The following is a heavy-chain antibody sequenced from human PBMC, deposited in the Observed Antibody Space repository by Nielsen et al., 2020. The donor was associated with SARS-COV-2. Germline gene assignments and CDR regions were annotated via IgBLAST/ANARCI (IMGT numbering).Heavy chain of an antibody. D-gene: IGHD3-22*01. CDR3: ARAFTTISGSDL. CDR1: GGSISSGDYY. V-gene: IGHV4-30-4*01. CDR2: IYYSGST. J-gene: IGHJ3*01. Sequence: SETLSLTCTVSGGSISSGDYYWSWIRQPPGKGLEWIGYIYYSGSTYYNPSLKSRVTISVDTSKNQFSLKLSSVTAADTAVYYCARAFTTISGSDLWGQGTVVTVSS.